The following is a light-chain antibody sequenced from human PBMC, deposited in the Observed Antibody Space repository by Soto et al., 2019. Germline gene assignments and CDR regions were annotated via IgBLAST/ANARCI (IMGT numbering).Light chain of an antibody. V-gene: IGLV2-14*01. J-gene: IGLJ1*01. Sequence: SVLTLPASLSRSPAQSITISCPGISSDVGAYNYVSWYQQYPGKAPKLMIYEVTIRPSGVSNRFSGSKSGNTASLTISGLQAEDEADYYCSSYASSNTLDLGTGTKVTVL. CDR2: EVT. CDR1: SSDVGAYNY. CDR3: SSYASSNTLD.